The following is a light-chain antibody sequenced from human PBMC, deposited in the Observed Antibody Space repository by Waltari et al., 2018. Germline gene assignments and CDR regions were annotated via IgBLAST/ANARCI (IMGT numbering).Light chain of an antibody. J-gene: IGLJ1*01. CDR3: SSYTASRLYV. CDR2: DVS. Sequence: QSALTQPASVSGSPGQSSTISCTGTSSDVGGYNDVSCYQQYPGKAPKLVIHDVSSRPSGTSDRFSGSKSGNTASLIISGLQADDEADYYCSSYTASRLYVFGTGTKVTVL. V-gene: IGLV2-14*03. CDR1: SSDVGGYND.